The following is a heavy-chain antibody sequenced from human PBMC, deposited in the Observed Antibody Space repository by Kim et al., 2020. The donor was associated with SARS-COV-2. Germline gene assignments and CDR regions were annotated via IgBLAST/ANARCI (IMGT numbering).Heavy chain of an antibody. J-gene: IGHJ4*02. V-gene: IGHV4-59*01. CDR2: ST. Sequence: STNYHPSHKSRVTISVDTSKNQFALKLSSVTAADTAVYYCAREKGDGYNYWGQGTLVTVSS. CDR3: AREKGDGYNY. D-gene: IGHD5-12*01.